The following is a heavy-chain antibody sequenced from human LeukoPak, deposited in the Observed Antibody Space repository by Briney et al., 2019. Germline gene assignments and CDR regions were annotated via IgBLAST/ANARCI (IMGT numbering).Heavy chain of an antibody. V-gene: IGHV3-74*01. CDR3: TRHIVVVVAATTDDALDI. CDR2: INSDGSST. CDR1: GFTFSSYW. J-gene: IGHJ3*02. D-gene: IGHD2-15*01. Sequence: GGSLRLSCAASGFTFSSYWMHWVRQAPGKGLVWVSRINSDGSSTSYADSVKGRFTISRDNSKNTLYLQMNSLRAEDTAVYYCTRHIVVVVAATTDDALDIWGQGTMVTVSS.